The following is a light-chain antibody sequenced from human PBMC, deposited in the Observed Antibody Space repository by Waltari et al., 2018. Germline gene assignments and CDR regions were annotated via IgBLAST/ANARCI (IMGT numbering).Light chain of an antibody. CDR2: WAS. J-gene: IGKJ3*01. CDR3: QEYFAVPLT. CDR1: QSLYTTSMNF. Sequence: DIVMTQSPDSLAVSLGVSATINCKPSQSLYTTSMNFLAWYQQRPDQPPKLLICWASTRKSRLADWFSGRGAGTDSTPTINDLQAEDAAVYYCQEYFAVPLTFGPGTRLHIK. V-gene: IGKV4-1*01.